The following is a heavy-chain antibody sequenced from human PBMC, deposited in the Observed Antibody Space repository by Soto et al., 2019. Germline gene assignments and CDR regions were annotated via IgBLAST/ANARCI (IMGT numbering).Heavy chain of an antibody. CDR1: GGSVSSGSYY. CDR2: IYYSGST. CDR3: ARGGWDCSGGSCYPDLDY. J-gene: IGHJ4*02. Sequence: PSETLSLTCTVSGGSVSSGSYYWSWIRQPPGKGLEWIGYIYYSGSTNYNPSLKSRVTISVDTSKNQFSLKLSSVTAADTAVYYCARGGWDCSGGSCYPDLDYWGQGTLVTVSS. V-gene: IGHV4-61*01. D-gene: IGHD2-15*01.